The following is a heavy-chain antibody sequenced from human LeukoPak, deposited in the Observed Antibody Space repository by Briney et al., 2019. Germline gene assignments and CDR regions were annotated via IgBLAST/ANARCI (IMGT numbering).Heavy chain of an antibody. CDR1: GFTFSSFE. J-gene: IGHJ5*02. CDR2: ISSGGSTI. CDR3: ARGPMVRGVIRHNWFDP. D-gene: IGHD3-10*01. V-gene: IGHV3-48*03. Sequence: GGSLRLSCAASGFTFSSFEMKWVRQAPGKGLEWVSYISSGGSTIYYADSVKGRFTISRDNAKNSLYLQMNSLRSEDTAVYYCARGPMVRGVIRHNWFDPWGQGTLVTVSS.